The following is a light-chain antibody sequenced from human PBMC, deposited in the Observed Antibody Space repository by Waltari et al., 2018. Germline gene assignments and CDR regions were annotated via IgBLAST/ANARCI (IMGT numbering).Light chain of an antibody. J-gene: IGLJ3*02. CDR3: QTWDSRIVV. Sequence: SFELTQPPSLSVSPGQTASITCSGDKLDNKYVYWYQQKPGRSPVMVIHADTQRPSGIPERFSVSNCGNTAILTISGTRAIDEADYYCQTWDSRIVVFGGGTKVTVL. CDR2: ADT. V-gene: IGLV3-1*01. CDR1: KLDNKY.